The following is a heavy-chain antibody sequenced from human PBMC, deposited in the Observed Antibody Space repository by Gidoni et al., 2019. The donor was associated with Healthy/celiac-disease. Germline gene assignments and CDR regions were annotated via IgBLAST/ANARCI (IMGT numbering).Heavy chain of an antibody. D-gene: IGHD2-2*02. V-gene: IGHV3-7*01. CDR3: ARDGVVPAAIDYYGMDV. J-gene: IGHJ6*02. CDR1: GFTFSSYW. CDR2: IKQDGSEK. Sequence: EVQLVEAGGGLVQPGGSLSLSCAAPGFTFSSYWMSWVHQSPGNGLEGVANIKQDGSEKYYVDSVKGRFTISRDNAKNSLYLQMNSLRAEDTAVYYCARDGVVPAAIDYYGMDVWGQGTTVTVSS.